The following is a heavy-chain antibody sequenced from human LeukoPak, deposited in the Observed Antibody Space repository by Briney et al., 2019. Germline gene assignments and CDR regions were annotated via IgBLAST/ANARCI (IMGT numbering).Heavy chain of an antibody. CDR2: MNPNSGNT. V-gene: IGHV1-8*02. CDR1: GYTFTSYD. Sequence: GASVKVSCKASGYTFTSYDINWVRQATGQGLEWMGWMNPNSGNTGYAQKFQGRVTMTEDTSTDTAYMELSSLRSEDTAVYYCATVSISYYDSSGYYPFDYWGQGTLVTVSS. D-gene: IGHD3-22*01. J-gene: IGHJ4*02. CDR3: ATVSISYYDSSGYYPFDY.